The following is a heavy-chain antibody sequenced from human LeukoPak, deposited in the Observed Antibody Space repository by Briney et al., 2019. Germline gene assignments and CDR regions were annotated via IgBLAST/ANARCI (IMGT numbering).Heavy chain of an antibody. CDR3: AKEGDYYGSGSYRDGFDI. Sequence: GGTLRLSCAASGFTFSSYDMSWVRQAPGKGLEWVAFIRYDGINKYYADSVKGRFTISRGSFKNTLYLQMNSLRPEDTAVYYCAKEGDYYGSGSYRDGFDIWGQGTRATVSS. CDR1: GFTFSSYD. V-gene: IGHV3-30*02. CDR2: IRYDGINK. J-gene: IGHJ3*02. D-gene: IGHD3-10*01.